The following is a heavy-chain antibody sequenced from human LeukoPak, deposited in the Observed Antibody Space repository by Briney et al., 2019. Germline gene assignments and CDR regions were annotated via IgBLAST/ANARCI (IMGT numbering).Heavy chain of an antibody. CDR2: ISAYNGNT. CDR1: GYTFTSYG. D-gene: IGHD1-26*01. V-gene: IGHV1-18*01. Sequence: VASVKVSCKASGYTFTSYGISWVRQAPGQGLEWMGWISAYNGNTNYAQKLQGRVTMTTDTSTSTAYMELRSLRSDDTAVCYCARDVNIGGSYYSPRYYYYGMDVWGQGTTVTVPS. CDR3: ARDVNIGGSYYSPRYYYYGMDV. J-gene: IGHJ6*02.